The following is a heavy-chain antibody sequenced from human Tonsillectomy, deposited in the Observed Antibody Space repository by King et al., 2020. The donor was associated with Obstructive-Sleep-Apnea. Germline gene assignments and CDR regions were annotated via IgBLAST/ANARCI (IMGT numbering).Heavy chain of an antibody. D-gene: IGHD1-20*01. V-gene: IGHV4-59*01. J-gene: IGHJ4*02. CDR2: MYYSGST. CDR3: ARTLYNWNQGGYFDY. CDR1: GDSITSYY. Sequence: VQLQESGPGLVKPSETLSLSCTVSGDSITSYYWSWIRQPPGKGLEWIGYMYYSGSTKYNPSLKSRVTISVDTSKNQFSLKLSSVTAADTAVYYCARTLYNWNQGGYFDYWAREPWSPSPQ.